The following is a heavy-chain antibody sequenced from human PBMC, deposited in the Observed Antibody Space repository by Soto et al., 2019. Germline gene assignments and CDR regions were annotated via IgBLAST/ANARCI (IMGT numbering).Heavy chain of an antibody. CDR3: ARGDDYGDRKAD. D-gene: IGHD4-17*01. CDR1: GFTFSSYA. CDR2: ISYDGSNK. Sequence: QVQLVESGGGVVQPGRSLRLSCAASGFTFSSYAMHWVRQAPGKGLEWVAVISYDGSNKYYADSVKGRFTISRDNSKNTLYLQMNGQRAEDTAVYYCARGDDYGDRKADWGKGTLVTVSS. J-gene: IGHJ4*02. V-gene: IGHV3-30-3*01.